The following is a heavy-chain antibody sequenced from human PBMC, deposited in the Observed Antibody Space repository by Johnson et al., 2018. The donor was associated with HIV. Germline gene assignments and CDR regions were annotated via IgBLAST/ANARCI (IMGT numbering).Heavy chain of an antibody. V-gene: IGHV3-20*04. J-gene: IGHJ3*02. D-gene: IGHD4-23*01. CDR2: INWNGGST. Sequence: VQLVESGGGEVRPGGSLRLACAASGFTFDDYGMSWVRQAPGKGLEWVSGINWNGGSTGFADTVKGRFTISRDNAENSLYLQMNSLRAEDTALYYCAKDPVVTRAFDIWGQGTTVTVSS. CDR3: AKDPVVTRAFDI. CDR1: GFTFDDYG.